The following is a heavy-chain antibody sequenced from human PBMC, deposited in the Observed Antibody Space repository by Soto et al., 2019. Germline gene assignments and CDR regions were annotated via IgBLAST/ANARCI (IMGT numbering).Heavy chain of an antibody. V-gene: IGHV2-5*02. CDR3: AHRLGIAVAAHFDY. D-gene: IGHD6-19*01. J-gene: IGHJ4*02. Sequence: QITLKESGPTLVKPTQTLTLTCTFSGFSLSSSGVGVGWIRQPPGKALEWLALIYWDYGKHYSPSLKSRLTITKDTSKNQVVLTMTNLDPVDTATYYCAHRLGIAVAAHFDYWGQGTLVTVSS. CDR2: IYWDYGK. CDR1: GFSLSSSGVG.